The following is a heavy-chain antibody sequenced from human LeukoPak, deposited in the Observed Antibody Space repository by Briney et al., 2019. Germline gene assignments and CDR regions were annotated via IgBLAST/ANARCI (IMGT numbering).Heavy chain of an antibody. Sequence: SETLSLTCTVSGGSISSYYWSWIRQPPGKGLEWIGYIYYSGSTNYNPSLKSRVTISVDTSKNQFSLKLSSVTAADTAVYYCARLTYGSGSYRRTDYYYGMDVWGQGTTVPVSS. CDR2: IYYSGST. V-gene: IGHV4-59*08. CDR1: GGSISSYY. D-gene: IGHD3-10*01. CDR3: ARLTYGSGSYRRTDYYYGMDV. J-gene: IGHJ6*02.